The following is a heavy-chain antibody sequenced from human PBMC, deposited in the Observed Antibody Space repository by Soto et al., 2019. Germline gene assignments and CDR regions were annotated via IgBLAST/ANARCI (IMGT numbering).Heavy chain of an antibody. CDR2: IYSGGST. CDR3: ARVPRSYDFWSGYYTVAGYYYYGMDV. V-gene: IGHV3-53*01. CDR1: GFTVSSNY. Sequence: GGSLRLSCAASGFTVSSNYMSWVRQAPGKGLEWVSVIYSGGSTYYADSVKGRFTISRDNSKNTLYLQMNSLRAEDTAVYYCARVPRSYDFWSGYYTVAGYYYYGMDVWGQGTTVTVSS. D-gene: IGHD3-3*01. J-gene: IGHJ6*02.